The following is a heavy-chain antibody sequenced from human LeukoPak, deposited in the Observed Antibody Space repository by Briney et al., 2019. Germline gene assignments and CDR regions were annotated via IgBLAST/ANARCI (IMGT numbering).Heavy chain of an antibody. CDR2: IYSGGST. CDR1: GFTVSSNY. D-gene: IGHD3-22*01. V-gene: IGHV3-53*01. Sequence: GGSLRLSCAASGFTVSSNYMSWVRQAPGKGLEWVSVIYSGGSTYYADSVKGRFTISRDNSKNTLYLQMNSLRAEDTAVYYCARAEYYYDSSGYYYDYWDQGTLVTVSS. J-gene: IGHJ4*02. CDR3: ARAEYYYDSSGYYYDY.